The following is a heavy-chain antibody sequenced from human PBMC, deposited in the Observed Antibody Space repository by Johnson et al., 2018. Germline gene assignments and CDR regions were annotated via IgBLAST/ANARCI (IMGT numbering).Heavy chain of an antibody. D-gene: IGHD2-15*01. CDR2: ISDAGGST. Sequence: QLVESGGGVVRPGRSLRLSCAASGFTFCSYALSWVRQAPGKGLEWVSTISDAGGSTYYVDSLTGRFTHPRANSKNTLTLQMNSLRDEDTAVYYCAKVATPQKAVLAEYFQLWGQGTLVTVSS. CDR3: AKVATPQKAVLAEYFQL. V-gene: IGHV3-23*04. J-gene: IGHJ1*01. CDR1: GFTFCSYA.